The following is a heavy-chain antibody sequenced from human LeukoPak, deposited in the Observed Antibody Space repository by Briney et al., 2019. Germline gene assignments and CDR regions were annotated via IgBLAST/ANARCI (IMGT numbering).Heavy chain of an antibody. Sequence: GGSLRLSCEASGFTFRSYEMNWVRQAPGKGLEWVSYIRSGGDAIFYADSVKGRFTISRDNAKNLLYLQMNSLRAEDTAVYYCAARAIAARPYYLDYWGQGTLVTVSS. CDR1: GFTFRSYE. J-gene: IGHJ4*02. CDR3: AARAIAARPYYLDY. CDR2: IRSGGDAI. D-gene: IGHD6-6*01. V-gene: IGHV3-48*03.